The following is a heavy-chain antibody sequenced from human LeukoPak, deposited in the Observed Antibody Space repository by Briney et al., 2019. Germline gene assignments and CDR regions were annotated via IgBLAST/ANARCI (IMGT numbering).Heavy chain of an antibody. Sequence: GRSLRLSCAASGFTFSSYGMHWVRPAPGKGLEWVAVIWYGGSNKYYADSVKGRFTISRDNSKNTLYLQMNSLRAEDTAVYYCARSGPATGAYFDYWGQGTLVTVSS. D-gene: IGHD2-2*01. CDR2: IWYGGSNK. V-gene: IGHV3-33*01. CDR3: ARSGPATGAYFDY. J-gene: IGHJ4*02. CDR1: GFTFSSYG.